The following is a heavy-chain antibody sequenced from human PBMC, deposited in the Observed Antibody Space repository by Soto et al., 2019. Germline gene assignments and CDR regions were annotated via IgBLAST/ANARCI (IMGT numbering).Heavy chain of an antibody. CDR2: ISAYNGNT. CDR3: ARDLHDYGDYTVGPNWFDP. D-gene: IGHD4-17*01. Sequence: QVQLVQSGAEVKKPGASVKVSCKASGYTFTSYGISWVRQAPGQGLEWMGWISAYNGNTNYAQKLQGRVTMTTDTSTSTAYMELRSLRSDDTAVYYCARDLHDYGDYTVGPNWFDPWGQGTLVTVSS. J-gene: IGHJ5*02. V-gene: IGHV1-18*01. CDR1: GYTFTSYG.